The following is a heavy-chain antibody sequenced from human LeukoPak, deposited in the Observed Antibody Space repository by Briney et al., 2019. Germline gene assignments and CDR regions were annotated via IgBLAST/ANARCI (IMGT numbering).Heavy chain of an antibody. CDR2: MNPNSGNT. CDR3: ARGGRLYGSGSFYFDY. V-gene: IGHV1-8*01. CDR1: GYTFNSND. J-gene: IGHJ4*02. D-gene: IGHD3-10*01. Sequence: ASVKVSCKASGYTFNSNDINWVRQASGQGLEWMGWMNPNSGNTGYAQKFQGRVTMTRSTSISTAYMELSSLRSEDTAVFYCARGGRLYGSGSFYFDYWGQGTPVTVSS.